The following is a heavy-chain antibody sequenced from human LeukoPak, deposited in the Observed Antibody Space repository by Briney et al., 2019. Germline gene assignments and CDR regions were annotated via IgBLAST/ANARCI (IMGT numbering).Heavy chain of an antibody. D-gene: IGHD2-2*01. V-gene: IGHV4-39*01. J-gene: IGHJ3*02. Sequence: SETLSLTCTVSGGSISSSTYYWGWIRQPPGKGLEWIGSIYSSGSTYHNPSLKSRVTISVDTSKNQFSLKLSSVTAADTAVYYCARQHVLGYCSSTSCLDAFDIWGQGTMVTVSS. CDR3: ARQHVLGYCSSTSCLDAFDI. CDR1: GGSISSSTYY. CDR2: IYSSGST.